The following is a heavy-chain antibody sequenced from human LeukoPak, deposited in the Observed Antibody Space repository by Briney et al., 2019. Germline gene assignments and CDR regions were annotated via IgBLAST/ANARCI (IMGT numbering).Heavy chain of an antibody. J-gene: IGHJ4*02. D-gene: IGHD3-16*02. CDR3: ARHRDDYDYVWGSYRYQGIFDY. V-gene: IGHV4-4*07. Sequence: SETLSLTCTVSGGSISSYYWSWIRQPAGKGLEWIGRIYTSGSTNYNPSLKSRVTISVDTSKNQFSLKLSSVTAADTAVYYCARHRDDYDYVWGSYRYQGIFDYWGQGTLVTVSS. CDR2: IYTSGST. CDR1: GGSISSYY.